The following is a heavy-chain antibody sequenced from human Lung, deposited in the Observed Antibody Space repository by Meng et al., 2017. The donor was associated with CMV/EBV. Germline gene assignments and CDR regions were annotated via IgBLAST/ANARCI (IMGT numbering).Heavy chain of an antibody. Sequence: SCAASGFTFRDFSLHWVRQAPGKGLEWVALISYHGKNEYYADSVKGRFTISRDYSKNTVSLQMSSLGPEDTAVYYCRRSPLGGESDYWGQGTLVTVSS. CDR2: ISYHGKNE. D-gene: IGHD3-16*01. CDR3: RRSPLGGESDY. CDR1: GFTFRDFS. J-gene: IGHJ4*02. V-gene: IGHV3-30*04.